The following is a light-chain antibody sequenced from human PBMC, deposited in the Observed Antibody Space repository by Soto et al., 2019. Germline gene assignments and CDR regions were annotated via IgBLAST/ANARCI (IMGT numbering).Light chain of an antibody. Sequence: QSVLTQPPSASGTPGQRVTISCSGSSSNIGSNTVNWYQQLPGTAPKLLTYGYNQRPSGVPDRISGSKSGTSASLAISGLQSEDEADYYCATWEDNLTARVFGGGTKLTVL. J-gene: IGLJ3*02. V-gene: IGLV1-44*01. CDR2: GYN. CDR3: ATWEDNLTARV. CDR1: SSNIGSNT.